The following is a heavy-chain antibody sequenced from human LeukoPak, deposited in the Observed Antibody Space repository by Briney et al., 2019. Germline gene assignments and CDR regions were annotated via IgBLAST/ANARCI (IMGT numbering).Heavy chain of an antibody. D-gene: IGHD1-26*01. Sequence: GRSLRLSCAASGFTFSSYSMNWVRQAPGKGLEWVSAISSTGSTIFYADSLKGRFTISRDNAKNSLYLQMTSLRAEDTAVYYCARPGPATTNSYGMDVWGQGTTVTVSS. V-gene: IGHV3-21*01. CDR1: GFTFSSYS. CDR2: ISSTGSTI. CDR3: ARPGPATTNSYGMDV. J-gene: IGHJ6*02.